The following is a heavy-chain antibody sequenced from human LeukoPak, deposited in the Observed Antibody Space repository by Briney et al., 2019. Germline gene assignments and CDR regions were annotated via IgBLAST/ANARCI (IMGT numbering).Heavy chain of an antibody. Sequence: ASVKVSCKASGYTFTFYYIHWVRLAPGQGLERMGILNPSGGSTTYAQKFQGRVTMTRDMSSSTVYMELSSLRSEDTAVYFCAREGKCSGVNCYSFEYWGQGSLVTVSS. CDR2: LNPSGGST. CDR3: AREGKCSGVNCYSFEY. J-gene: IGHJ4*02. D-gene: IGHD2-15*01. V-gene: IGHV1-46*01. CDR1: GYTFTFYY.